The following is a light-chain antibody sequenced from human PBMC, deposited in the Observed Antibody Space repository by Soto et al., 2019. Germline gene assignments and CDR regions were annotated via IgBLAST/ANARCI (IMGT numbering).Light chain of an antibody. CDR2: DAS. V-gene: IGKV3-11*01. J-gene: IGKJ5*01. Sequence: EIVMTQSPATLSVSPGGRATLSCSASQSVSSNYVAWFQQRPGQAPRLLIYDASNRATGIPTRFSGSGSETDFTLTISSLEPEDFAVYYCQQRSTWPPITFGQGTRLEIK. CDR1: QSVSSN. CDR3: QQRSTWPPIT.